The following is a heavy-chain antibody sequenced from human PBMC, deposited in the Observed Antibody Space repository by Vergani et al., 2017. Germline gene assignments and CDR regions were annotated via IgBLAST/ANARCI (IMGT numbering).Heavy chain of an antibody. CDR2: IYYSGST. J-gene: IGHJ2*01. CDR1: GGSISSYY. V-gene: IGHV4-59*01. Sequence: QVQLQESGPGLVKPSETLSLTCTVSGGSISSYYWSWIRQPPGKGLEWIGYIYYSGSTNYNPSLKSRVTISVDTSKNQFSLKLSSVTAADTAVYYCARAGPPYAPKLGAPPDWYFDLWGRGTLVTVSS. D-gene: IGHD7-27*01. CDR3: ARAGPPYAPKLGAPPDWYFDL.